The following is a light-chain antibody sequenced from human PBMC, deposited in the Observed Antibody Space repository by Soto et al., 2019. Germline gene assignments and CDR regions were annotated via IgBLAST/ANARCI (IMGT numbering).Light chain of an antibody. Sequence: DIQMTQSPSTLSASVGDRVTITCRASQTIGSWLAWYQQKPGKAPELLIYDASTLEGGVPSRFSGSGSGTELSLTITSLQPDDFATFYCQQYSSFPRTFGQGTKGEIK. CDR1: QTIGSW. V-gene: IGKV1-5*01. CDR3: QQYSSFPRT. CDR2: DAS. J-gene: IGKJ1*01.